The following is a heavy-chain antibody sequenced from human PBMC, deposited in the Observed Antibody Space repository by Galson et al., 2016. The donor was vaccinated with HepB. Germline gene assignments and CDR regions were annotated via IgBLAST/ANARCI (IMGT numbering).Heavy chain of an antibody. Sequence: LPCSVSGDSSSRHFWSWIRQSPGKGLEWIGYGYKDGNSNSNPSLKSRVTISVDTSKNQVSLSLGAVTAADTAVYFCARTTFTTWIDAWGQGTLVIVSS. CDR3: ARTTFTTWIDA. D-gene: IGHD3-22*01. CDR2: GYKDGNS. J-gene: IGHJ5*02. V-gene: IGHV4-59*11. CDR1: GDSSSRHF.